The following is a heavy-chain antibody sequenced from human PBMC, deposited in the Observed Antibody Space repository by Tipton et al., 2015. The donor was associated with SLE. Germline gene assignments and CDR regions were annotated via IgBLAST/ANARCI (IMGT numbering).Heavy chain of an antibody. D-gene: IGHD2-2*01. CDR2: LSYDGSNK. CDR1: GFTFNNYG. CDR3: ARDGLVPAAFAYYYDMDV. J-gene: IGHJ6*02. Sequence: SCAASGFTFNNYGMHWVRQAPGKGLEWVAVLSYDGSNKYYADSVKGRFTISRDNSKNALYLQMNSLRAEDTAVYYCARDGLVPAAFAYYYDMDVWGQGTPVTVSS. V-gene: IGHV3-30*19.